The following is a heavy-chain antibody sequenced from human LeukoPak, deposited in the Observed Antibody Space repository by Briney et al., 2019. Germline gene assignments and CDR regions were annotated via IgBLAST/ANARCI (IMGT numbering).Heavy chain of an antibody. CDR1: GFTFSSYW. J-gene: IGHJ6*03. V-gene: IGHV3-23*01. CDR2: TSASGGST. CDR3: AKDRPENYDRRGISHMDV. D-gene: IGHD3-22*01. Sequence: GGSLRLSCAASGFTFSSYWMSWVRQAPGKGLEWVSTTSASGGSTYYADSVKGRFTISRDNSKNTVYLQMNSLRAEDTAVYYCAKDRPENYDRRGISHMDVWGKGTTVTVSS.